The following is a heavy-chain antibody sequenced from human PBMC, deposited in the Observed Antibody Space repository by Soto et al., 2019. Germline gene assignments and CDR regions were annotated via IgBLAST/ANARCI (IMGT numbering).Heavy chain of an antibody. CDR2: TYYRSKWYN. CDR1: GDSVSSNSAA. J-gene: IGHJ5*02. V-gene: IGHV6-1*01. Sequence: SQTLSLTCAISGDSVSSNSAAWNWIRQSPSRGLEWLGRTYYRSKWYNDYAVSVKSRITINPDTSKNQFSLQLNSVTPEDTAVYYCARDRIGILWFGELQNWFDPWGQGTLVTVSS. CDR3: ARDRIGILWFGELQNWFDP. D-gene: IGHD3-10*01.